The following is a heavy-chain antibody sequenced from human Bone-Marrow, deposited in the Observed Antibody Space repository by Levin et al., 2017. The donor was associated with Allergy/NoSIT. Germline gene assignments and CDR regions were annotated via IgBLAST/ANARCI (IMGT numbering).Heavy chain of an antibody. CDR3: AREYYYEGSAYYPDWFDP. D-gene: IGHD3-22*01. V-gene: IGHV4-38-2*01. Sequence: GSLRLSCVVSGYSISSYYYWGWIRQPPGKGLEWIGSIFHSGITYYNSSLKSRVSISVDTSKNQFSLKLSSVTAADTAVYYCAREYYYEGSAYYPDWFDPWGQGTLVTVSS. J-gene: IGHJ5*02. CDR1: GYSISSYYY. CDR2: IFHSGIT.